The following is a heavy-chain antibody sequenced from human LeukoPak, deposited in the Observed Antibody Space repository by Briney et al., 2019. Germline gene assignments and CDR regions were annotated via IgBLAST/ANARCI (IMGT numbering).Heavy chain of an antibody. CDR1: GGSISSSTYY. CDR3: ARHRISWQLAIYDAFDI. CDR2: INHSGST. J-gene: IGHJ3*02. Sequence: SETLSLTCTVSGGSISSSTYYWSWIRQPPGKGLEWIGEINHSGSTNYNPSLKSRVTISVDTSKNQFSLKLSSVTAADTAVYYCARHRISWQLAIYDAFDIWGQGTMVTVSS. V-gene: IGHV4-39*01. D-gene: IGHD6-6*01.